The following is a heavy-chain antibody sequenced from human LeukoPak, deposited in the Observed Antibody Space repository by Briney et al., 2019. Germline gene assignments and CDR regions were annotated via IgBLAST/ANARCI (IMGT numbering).Heavy chain of an antibody. D-gene: IGHD3-22*01. J-gene: IGHJ4*02. CDR1: GFTFSSYG. V-gene: IGHV3-30*02. CDR3: AKDKSYYYDSSGYFDY. Sequence: GGSLRLSCAASGFTFSSYGMHWVRQAPGKGLGWVAFIRYDGGNKYYADSVKGRFTISRDNAKNTLYLQMNSLRAEDTAVYYCAKDKSYYYDSSGYFDYWGQGTLVTVSS. CDR2: IRYDGGNK.